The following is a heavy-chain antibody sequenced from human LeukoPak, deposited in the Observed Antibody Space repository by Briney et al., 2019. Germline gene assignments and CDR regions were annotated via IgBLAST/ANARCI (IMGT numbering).Heavy chain of an antibody. CDR2: IYYSGST. CDR3: AKDLLRLGYSSGWYFPGEGKAFDY. D-gene: IGHD6-19*01. CDR1: GGSFSGYY. V-gene: IGHV4-34*01. Sequence: SETLSLTCAVYGGSFSGYYWSWIRQPPGKGLEWIGSIYYSGSTYYNPSLKSRVTISVDTSKNQFSLKLSPVTAADTAVYYCAKDLLRLGYSSGWYFPGEGKAFDYWGQGTLVTVSS. J-gene: IGHJ4*02.